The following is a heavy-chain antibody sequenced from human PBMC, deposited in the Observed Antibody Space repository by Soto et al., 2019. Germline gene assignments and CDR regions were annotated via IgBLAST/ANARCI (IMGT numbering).Heavy chain of an antibody. Sequence: GGSLRLSCVASGFTFSNSAMQWVRQAPGKGLEWVALISFDGSKKYYADSVKGRLTISRDNSKNTLYLQINSLRADDTALYYCAKDPDYDLNYFDPCGQGTLPTVSS. V-gene: IGHV3-30*18. J-gene: IGHJ5*02. D-gene: IGHD3-22*01. CDR3: AKDPDYDLNYFDP. CDR1: GFTFSNSA. CDR2: ISFDGSKK.